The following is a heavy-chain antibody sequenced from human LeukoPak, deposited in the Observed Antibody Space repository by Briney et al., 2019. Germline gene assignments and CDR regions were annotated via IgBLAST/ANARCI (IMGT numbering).Heavy chain of an antibody. CDR1: GYTFTDYY. Sequence: ASAKISCKVSGYTFTDYYMHWVQQAPGKGLEWMGLVDPEDGETIYAEKFQGRVTITADTSTDTAYMELSSLRSEDTAVYYCANSGYSYGRTFDYWGQGTLVTVSS. CDR3: ANSGYSYGRTFDY. J-gene: IGHJ4*02. V-gene: IGHV1-69-2*01. D-gene: IGHD5-18*01. CDR2: VDPEDGET.